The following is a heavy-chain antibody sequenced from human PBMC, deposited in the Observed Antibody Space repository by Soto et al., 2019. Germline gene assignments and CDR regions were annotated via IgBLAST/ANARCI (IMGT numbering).Heavy chain of an antibody. CDR1: GFTVSSNY. V-gene: IGHV3-66*01. J-gene: IGHJ4*02. CDR3: ARVGVGGQLEEPFFDS. Sequence: GGSLRLSCAASGFTVSSNYMSWVRQAPGKGLEWVSVIYSGGSTYYADSVKGRFTISRDNSKNTLYLQMNSLRAEDTAVYYCARVGVGGQLEEPFFDSWAQRPLAT. CDR2: IYSGGST. D-gene: IGHD5-18*01.